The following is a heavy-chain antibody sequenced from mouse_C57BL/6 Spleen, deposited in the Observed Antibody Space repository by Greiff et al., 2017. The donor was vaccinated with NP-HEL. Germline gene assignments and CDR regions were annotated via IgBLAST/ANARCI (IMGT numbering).Heavy chain of an antibody. V-gene: IGHV3-1*01. CDR3: ARDLWDYYGSPRYFDV. Sequence: EVQRVESGPGMVKPSQSLSLTCTVTGYSITSGYDWHWIRHFPGNKLEWMGYISYSGSTNYNPSLKSRISITHDTSKNHFFLKLNSVTTEDTATYYCARDLWDYYGSPRYFDVWGTGTTVTVSS. J-gene: IGHJ1*03. D-gene: IGHD1-1*01. CDR2: ISYSGST. CDR1: GYSITSGYD.